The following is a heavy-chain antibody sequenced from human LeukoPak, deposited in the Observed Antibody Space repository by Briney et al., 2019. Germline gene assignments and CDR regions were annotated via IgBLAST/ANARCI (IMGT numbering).Heavy chain of an antibody. D-gene: IGHD3-10*01. J-gene: IGHJ3*02. V-gene: IGHV1-18*01. CDR1: GYTFTSYG. CDR3: ARFAYYGSGSYYNILGAFDI. CDR2: ISAHNGNT. Sequence: ASVKVSCKASGYTFTSYGISWVRQAPGQGLEWMGWISAHNGNTNYAQKLQGRVTMATDTSTSTAYMELRSLRSDDTAVYYCARFAYYGSGSYYNILGAFDIWGQGTMVTVSS.